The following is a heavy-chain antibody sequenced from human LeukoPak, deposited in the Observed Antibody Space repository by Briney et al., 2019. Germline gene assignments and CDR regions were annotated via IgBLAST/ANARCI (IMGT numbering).Heavy chain of an antibody. CDR2: IWYDGSNK. D-gene: IGHD5-18*01. J-gene: IGHJ4*02. CDR1: GFTFSSYG. Sequence: GRSLRLSCAASGFTFSSYGMHWVRQAPGKGLEWVAVIWYDGSNKYYADSVKGRFTSSRDNAKNTLYLQMNSLRAEGTAVYYCAGARRGYSYGHLDYWGQGTLVTVSS. V-gene: IGHV3-33*01. CDR3: AGARRGYSYGHLDY.